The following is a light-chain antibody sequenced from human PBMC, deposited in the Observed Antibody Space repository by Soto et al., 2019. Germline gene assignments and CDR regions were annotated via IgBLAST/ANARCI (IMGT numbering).Light chain of an antibody. V-gene: IGLV2-14*01. CDR1: STDIGAYNY. J-gene: IGLJ1*01. CDR2: EVT. CDR3: NPYTTLSNRV. Sequence: QSVLTQPASVSGSPGQSITISCTGTSTDIGAYNYVPWYQQHPGKAPKLLIYEVTNRPSGVSNRSSGSKSGNTTSLTISGLQAADEANYYCNPYTTLSNRVFGPGTKVTVX.